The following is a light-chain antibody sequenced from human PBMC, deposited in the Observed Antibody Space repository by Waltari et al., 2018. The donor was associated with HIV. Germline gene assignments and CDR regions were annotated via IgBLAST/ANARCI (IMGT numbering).Light chain of an antibody. Sequence: HSVLTQPPSASGTPGQRVTISCSGSSSNVGRNSVSWYRQFPGTAPKLLIYKTNQRPSGVPDRFSGSKSGTSASLAISGLQSDDESVYYCAAWDDSLNGPLFGGGTQLTVL. CDR3: AAWDDSLNGPL. J-gene: IGLJ2*01. CDR1: SSNVGRNS. V-gene: IGLV1-44*01. CDR2: KTN.